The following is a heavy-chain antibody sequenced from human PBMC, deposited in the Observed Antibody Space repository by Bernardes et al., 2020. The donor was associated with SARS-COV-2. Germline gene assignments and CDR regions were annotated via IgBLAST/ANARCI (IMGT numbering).Heavy chain of an antibody. CDR2: IWYDGSNK. CDR1: GFTFSSYG. V-gene: IGHV3-33*01. CDR3: ARDGADYYDSSGYYDY. D-gene: IGHD3-22*01. J-gene: IGHJ4*02. Sequence: GGSLRLSCAASGFTFSSYGMHWVRQAPGKGLEWVAVIWYDGSNKYYADSVKGRFTISRDNSKNTLYLQMNSLRAEDTAVYYCARDGADYYDSSGYYDYWGQGTLVTVSS.